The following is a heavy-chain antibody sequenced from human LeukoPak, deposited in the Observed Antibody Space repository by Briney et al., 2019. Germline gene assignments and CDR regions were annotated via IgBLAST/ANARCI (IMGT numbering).Heavy chain of an antibody. J-gene: IGHJ3*02. D-gene: IGHD6-13*01. CDR3: ARIYITAAGIGAFDI. V-gene: IGHV5-51*01. CDR1: GYSFTSYW. CDR2: IYPGDSDT. Sequence: GESLKISCKGSGYSFTSYWIGWVRQMPGKGLEWMGIIYPGDSDTRYSPSFQGQVTISADKSISTAYLQWGSLKASDTAMYYCARIYITAAGIGAFDIWGQGTMVTVSS.